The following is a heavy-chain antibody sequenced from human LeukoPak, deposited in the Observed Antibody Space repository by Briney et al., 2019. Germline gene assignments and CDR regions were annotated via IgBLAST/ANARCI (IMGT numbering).Heavy chain of an antibody. CDR1: GGSISSYY. V-gene: IGHV4-4*07. CDR2: IYTSGST. J-gene: IGHJ6*02. D-gene: IGHD6-19*01. CDR3: ARDFRRSSRFGYYYYGMDV. Sequence: SETLSLTCTVSGGSISSYYWSWIRQPAGKGLEWIGRIYTSGSTNYNPSLKSRVTMSVDTSKNQFSLKLSSVTAADTAVYYCARDFRRSSRFGYYYYGMDVWGQGTTVTVSS.